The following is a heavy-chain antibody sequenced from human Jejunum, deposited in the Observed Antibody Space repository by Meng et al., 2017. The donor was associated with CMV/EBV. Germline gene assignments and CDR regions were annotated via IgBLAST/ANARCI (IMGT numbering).Heavy chain of an antibody. CDR1: GYTFTNYG. CDR3: AREGLVGDLRYFDL. J-gene: IGHJ2*01. V-gene: IGHV1-18*01. CDR2: ISAYNGDT. Sequence: QVQLVQSGSELKKPGASVKVSCKASGYTFTNYGITWVRQAPGQGLEWMGWISAYNGDTNYAQTLQGRVTMTTDTSTSTAYMELRSLRSDDTAVYYCAREGLVGDLRYFDLWGRGTLVTVSS. D-gene: IGHD3-16*01.